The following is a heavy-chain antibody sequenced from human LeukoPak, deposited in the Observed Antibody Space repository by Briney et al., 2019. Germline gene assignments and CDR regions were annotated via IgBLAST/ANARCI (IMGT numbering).Heavy chain of an antibody. CDR2: IYYSGST. CDR3: ARPYSSGWSYGY. D-gene: IGHD6-19*01. Sequence: PSETLSLTCTVSGGSISSYYWSWIRQPPEKGLEWIGYIYYSGSTNYNPSLKSRVTISVDTSKNQFSLKLSSVTAADTAVYYCARPYSSGWSYGYWGQGTLVTVSS. J-gene: IGHJ4*02. CDR1: GGSISSYY. V-gene: IGHV4-59*01.